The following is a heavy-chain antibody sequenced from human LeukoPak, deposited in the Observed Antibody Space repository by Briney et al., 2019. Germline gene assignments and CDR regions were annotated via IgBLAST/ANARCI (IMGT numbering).Heavy chain of an antibody. D-gene: IGHD3-9*01. CDR3: ARNFDMRVFVP. Sequence: ASVKVSCKASGYTVTGYYMTCVRQSPGQGLEWMGWINSDSGFTKYAQKFQGRVTMTRDTSITTVYMDLTRLTSDDTAVYYCARNFDMRVFVPWGQGTLVTVSS. V-gene: IGHV1-2*02. J-gene: IGHJ5*02. CDR1: GYTVTGYY. CDR2: INSDSGFT.